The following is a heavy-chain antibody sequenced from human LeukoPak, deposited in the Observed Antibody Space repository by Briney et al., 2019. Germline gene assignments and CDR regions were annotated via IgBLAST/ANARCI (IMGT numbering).Heavy chain of an antibody. CDR2: ISSGAGTSI. Sequence: PGGSLRLTCAASGFSFSTYYRGWIRQAPGKGLEWVSYISSGAGTSIYYADSVRGRFFISRDNDKNSLYLQMNSLRAEGTAIYYCYASAVVASDYWGQGTLVTVSS. CDR3: YASAVVASDY. J-gene: IGHJ4*02. V-gene: IGHV3-11*01. CDR1: GFSFSTYY. D-gene: IGHD6-19*01.